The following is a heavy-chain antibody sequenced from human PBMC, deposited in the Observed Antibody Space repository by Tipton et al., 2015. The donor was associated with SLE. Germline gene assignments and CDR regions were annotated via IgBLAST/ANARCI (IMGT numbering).Heavy chain of an antibody. D-gene: IGHD3-3*01. V-gene: IGHV4-59*04. Sequence: TLSLTCTVSGGSISSYYWSWIRQPPGKGLEWIGEINHSGSTYYNPSLKSRVTISLDTSKNQFSLKLSSVTAADRAVYYCASGFLEWFYYYGMDVWGQGTTVTVSS. CDR3: ASGFLEWFYYYGMDV. CDR2: INHSGST. CDR1: GGSISSYY. J-gene: IGHJ6*02.